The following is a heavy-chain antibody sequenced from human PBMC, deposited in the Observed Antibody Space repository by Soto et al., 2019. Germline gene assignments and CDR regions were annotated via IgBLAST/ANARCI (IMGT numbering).Heavy chain of an antibody. CDR3: AKDETQWLASSFDY. J-gene: IGHJ4*02. V-gene: IGHV3-66*02. CDR2: IYSGGST. CDR1: GFTVSSNY. D-gene: IGHD6-19*01. Sequence: SGGFLRLSCAASGFTVSSNYMSWVRQAPGKGLEWVSVIYSGGSTYYADSVKGRFTISRDNSKNTLYLQMNSLRAEDTAVYYCAKDETQWLASSFDYWGQGTLVTVSS.